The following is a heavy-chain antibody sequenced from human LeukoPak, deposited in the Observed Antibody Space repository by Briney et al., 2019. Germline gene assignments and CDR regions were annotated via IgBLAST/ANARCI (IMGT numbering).Heavy chain of an antibody. CDR2: ISSSGHYT. J-gene: IGHJ1*01. V-gene: IGHV3-21*04. CDR1: GFTFSVYN. D-gene: IGHD2-2*01. CDR3: ARDRSWDSSTYYSEYFLH. Sequence: GGSLRLSCAASGFTFSVYNMNWVRQAPGKGLEWVASISSSGHYTYYADPVKGRFTIYRDNAKNTLYLQMNSLRAEDTAIYYCARDRSWDSSTYYSEYFLHWGQGSLVSVSA.